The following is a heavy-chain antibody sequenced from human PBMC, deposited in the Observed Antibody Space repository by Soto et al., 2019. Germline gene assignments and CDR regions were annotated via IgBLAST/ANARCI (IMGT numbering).Heavy chain of an antibody. CDR1: GGSISSYY. Sequence: QVQLQESGPGLVKPSETLSLTCTVSGGSISSYYWSWIRQPPGKGLEWIGYIYYSGSTNYNPSLKSRXXIXVXXSKNQFSLKLSSVTAADTAVYYCARIIVGASAFDIWGQGTMVTVSS. J-gene: IGHJ3*02. CDR2: IYYSGST. CDR3: ARIIVGASAFDI. V-gene: IGHV4-59*08. D-gene: IGHD1-26*01.